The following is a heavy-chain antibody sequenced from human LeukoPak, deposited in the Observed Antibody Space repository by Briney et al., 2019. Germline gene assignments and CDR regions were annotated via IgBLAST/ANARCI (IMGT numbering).Heavy chain of an antibody. Sequence: GGSLRLSSVASGFTFSDSAIHWVRQSSGKGLEWIGHMDKETNLYATALAASVKGRFTVSRDDSKNTAYLHMNSLKTEDTALYYCTRDSGTYNWFDPWGQGTLVTVSS. J-gene: IGHJ5*02. D-gene: IGHD1-26*01. CDR3: TRDSGTYNWFDP. CDR2: MDKETNLYAT. V-gene: IGHV3-73*01. CDR1: GFTFSDSA.